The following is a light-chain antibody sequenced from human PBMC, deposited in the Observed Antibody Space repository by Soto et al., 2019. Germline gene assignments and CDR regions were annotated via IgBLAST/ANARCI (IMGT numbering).Light chain of an antibody. Sequence: DIVMTQSPATLYVSPGERATLSCRASQSVNSNLAWYQQKPGQAPRLLIYGASTRATGIPARFSGSGSGTEFTLAISSLQSEDFAVYYCQQYNNWPPWTFGQGTKVDIK. CDR2: GAS. CDR1: QSVNSN. CDR3: QQYNNWPPWT. J-gene: IGKJ1*01. V-gene: IGKV3-15*01.